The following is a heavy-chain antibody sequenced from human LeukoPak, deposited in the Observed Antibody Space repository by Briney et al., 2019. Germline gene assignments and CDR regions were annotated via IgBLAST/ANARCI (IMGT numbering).Heavy chain of an antibody. V-gene: IGHV1-2*02. CDR1: GYRFISNY. Sequence: GASVKVSCKASGYRFISNYIQWVRQAPGLGPEWMGWMHPGNGNTRYAEKFQGRVTMTGDTSINTAYMDLSSLRYDDTAVYYCAREGSYCVGGDCYSFDFWGQGTLITVSS. CDR2: MHPGNGNT. J-gene: IGHJ4*02. D-gene: IGHD2-21*02. CDR3: AREGSYCVGGDCYSFDF.